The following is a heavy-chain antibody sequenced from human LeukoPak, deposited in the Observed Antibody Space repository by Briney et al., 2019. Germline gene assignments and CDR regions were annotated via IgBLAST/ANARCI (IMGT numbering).Heavy chain of an antibody. D-gene: IGHD6-13*01. CDR1: GGSISSGSYY. J-gene: IGHJ4*02. V-gene: IGHV4-61*02. CDR3: ARDVGGIAYFDY. CDR2: IYTSGST. Sequence: SQTLSLTCTVSGGSISSGSYYWSWIRQPAGKGLEWIGRIYTSGSTNYNPSLKSRVTISVDTSKNQFSLKLSSVTAADTAVYYCARDVGGIAYFDYWGQGTLVTVSS.